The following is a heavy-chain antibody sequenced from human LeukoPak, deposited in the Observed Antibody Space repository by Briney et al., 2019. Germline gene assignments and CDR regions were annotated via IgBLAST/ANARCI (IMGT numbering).Heavy chain of an antibody. CDR1: GYPINNAYY. Sequence: KPSETLSLTCGVSGYPINNAYYWGWIRQPGKGLEWIGSIYHSGSTYYNPSLKSRVTISVDTSKNQFSLKLSSVTAADTAVYYCARHEYSNGWDFDYWGHGTLVTVSS. V-gene: IGHV4-38-2*01. CDR3: ARHEYSNGWDFDY. D-gene: IGHD6-19*01. CDR2: IYHSGST. J-gene: IGHJ4*01.